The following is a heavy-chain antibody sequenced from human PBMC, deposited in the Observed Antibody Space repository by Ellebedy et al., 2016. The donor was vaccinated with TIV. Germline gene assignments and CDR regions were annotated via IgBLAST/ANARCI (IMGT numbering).Heavy chain of an antibody. Sequence: SETLSLTXTVSGGSISSSSYYWGWIRQPPGKGLEWIGSIYYSGSTYYNPSLKSRVTISVDTSKNQFSLKLSSVTAADTAVYYCARDWVAVAGTAYYYYYYGMDVWGQGTTVTVSS. V-gene: IGHV4-39*07. CDR3: ARDWVAVAGTAYYYYYYGMDV. D-gene: IGHD6-19*01. CDR2: IYYSGST. CDR1: GGSISSSSYY. J-gene: IGHJ6*02.